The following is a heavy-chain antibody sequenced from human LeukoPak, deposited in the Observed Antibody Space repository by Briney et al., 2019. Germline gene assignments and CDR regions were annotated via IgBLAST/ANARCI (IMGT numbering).Heavy chain of an antibody. CDR3: AKDSITMDLDY. V-gene: IGHV3-30*18. Sequence: GGSLRLSCAASGFTFSSYGMHWVRQAPGKGLEWVAVISYDGSNKYYADSVKGRFTISRDNSKNTLYLQMNSLRAEDTAVYYCAKDSITMDLDYWGQGTLVTVSS. D-gene: IGHD3-10*01. J-gene: IGHJ4*02. CDR1: GFTFSSYG. CDR2: ISYDGSNK.